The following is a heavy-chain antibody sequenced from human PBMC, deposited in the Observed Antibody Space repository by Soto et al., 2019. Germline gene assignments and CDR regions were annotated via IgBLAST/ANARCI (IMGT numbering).Heavy chain of an antibody. CDR3: ARDPSYHSSGWYLGGYYFDY. Sequence: GGSLRLSCAASGFTFSDYYMSWIRQAPGKGLEWVSYISSSGSTIYYADSVKGRFTISRDNAKNSLYLQMNSLRAEDTAVYYCARDPSYHSSGWYLGGYYFDYWGQGTLVTVSS. J-gene: IGHJ4*02. CDR2: ISSSGSTI. CDR1: GFTFSDYY. D-gene: IGHD6-13*01. V-gene: IGHV3-11*01.